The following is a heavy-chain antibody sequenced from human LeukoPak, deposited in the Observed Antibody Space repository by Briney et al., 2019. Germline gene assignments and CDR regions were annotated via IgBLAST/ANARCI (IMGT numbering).Heavy chain of an antibody. CDR2: INPNSGGT. D-gene: IGHD2-15*01. Sequence: ASVKVSCKASGYTFTDQYIHWVRQAPGQGLEWMGWINPNSGGTNYAQKFQGRVTMTRDTSISTAYMELSRLISDDTAVYYCARDSLSRYCNGGSCYIEYWGQGTLVTVSS. CDR3: ARDSLSRYCNGGSCYIEY. CDR1: GYTFTDQY. V-gene: IGHV1-2*02. J-gene: IGHJ4*02.